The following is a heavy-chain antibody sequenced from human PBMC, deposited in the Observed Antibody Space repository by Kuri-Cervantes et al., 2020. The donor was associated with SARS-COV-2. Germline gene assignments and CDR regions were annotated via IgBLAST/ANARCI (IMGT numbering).Heavy chain of an antibody. CDR3: TREADGGNLLDAFDI. CDR1: GGTFSSYA. Sequence: SVKVSCKASGGTFSSYAISWVRQAPGQGLEWMGGIIPIFGTANYAQKFQGRVTITADESTSTAYMELSSLRSEDTAVYYCTREADGGNLLDAFDIWGQGTMVTVSS. D-gene: IGHD4-23*01. V-gene: IGHV1-69*13. CDR2: IIPIFGTA. J-gene: IGHJ3*02.